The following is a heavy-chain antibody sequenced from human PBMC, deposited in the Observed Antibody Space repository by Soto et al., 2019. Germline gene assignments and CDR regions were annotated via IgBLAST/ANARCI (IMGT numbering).Heavy chain of an antibody. CDR1: GGSISSGGYY. D-gene: IGHD3-22*01. CDR2: ISYSGSI. Sequence: QVQLQESGPGLVKPSQTLSLTCTVSGGSISSGGYYWSWIRQHPGKGLEWIGHISYSGSIYYNPSLKSRVTISVDTSKNQFSLKLSSVTAANTAVYYCAREGDYYDSSGYYWGQGTLVTVSS. V-gene: IGHV4-31*03. CDR3: AREGDYYDSSGYY. J-gene: IGHJ4*02.